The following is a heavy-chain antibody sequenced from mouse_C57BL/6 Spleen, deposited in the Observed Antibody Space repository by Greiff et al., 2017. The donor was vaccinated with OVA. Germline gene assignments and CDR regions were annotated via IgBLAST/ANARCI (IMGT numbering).Heavy chain of an antibody. CDR3: TRGYGSSYGFAY. D-gene: IGHD1-1*01. J-gene: IGHJ3*01. CDR1: GYTFTSYW. V-gene: IGHV1-5*01. CDR2: IYPGNSDT. Sequence: VQLQQSGTVLARPGASVKMSCKTSGYTFTSYWMHWVKQRPGQGLEWIGAIYPGNSDTSYNQKFKGKAKLTAVTSASTAYMELSSRTNEDSAVYYCTRGYGSSYGFAYWGQGTLVTVSA.